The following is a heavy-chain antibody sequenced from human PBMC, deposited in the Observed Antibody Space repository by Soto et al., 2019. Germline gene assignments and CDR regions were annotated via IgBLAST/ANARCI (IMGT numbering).Heavy chain of an antibody. V-gene: IGHV5-10-1*01. CDR1: GYSFTSYW. CDR3: ARAPSYDFWSGRMDV. D-gene: IGHD3-3*01. Sequence: PGESLKIACNGSGYSFTSYWISWVRQMPGKGLEWMGRIDPSDSYTNYSPSFQGHVTISADKSISTAYLQWSSLKASDTAMYYCARAPSYDFWSGRMDVWGQGTTVTVSS. CDR2: IDPSDSYT. J-gene: IGHJ6*02.